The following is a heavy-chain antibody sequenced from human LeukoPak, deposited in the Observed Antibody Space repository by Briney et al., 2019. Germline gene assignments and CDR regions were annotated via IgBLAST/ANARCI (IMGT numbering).Heavy chain of an antibody. CDR1: GFTFSSYS. V-gene: IGHV3-48*02. D-gene: IGHD1-20*01. Sequence: PGGSLRLSCAASGFTFSSYSMNWVRQAPGKGLEWISYISVSTTTVYYADSVKGRFIISRDNAKNSLYLQMNSLRDEDTAVYYCARDRGGLAITGHLLDSWGQGTLVSVSS. CDR2: ISVSTTTV. J-gene: IGHJ4*02. CDR3: ARDRGGLAITGHLLDS.